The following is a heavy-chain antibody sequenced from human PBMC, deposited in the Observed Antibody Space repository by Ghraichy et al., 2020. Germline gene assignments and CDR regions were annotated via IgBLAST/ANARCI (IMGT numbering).Heavy chain of an antibody. CDR3: ARDRSLYDFWGGYYTTLWYFDY. CDR2: INHSGST. D-gene: IGHD3-3*01. J-gene: IGHJ4*02. CDR1: GGSFSGYY. V-gene: IGHV4-34*01. Sequence: SETLSLTCAVYGGSFSGYYWSWIRQPPGKGLEWIGEINHSGSTNYNPSLKSRVTISVDTSKNQFSLKLSSVTAADTAVYYCARDRSLYDFWGGYYTTLWYFDYWGQGTLVTVSS.